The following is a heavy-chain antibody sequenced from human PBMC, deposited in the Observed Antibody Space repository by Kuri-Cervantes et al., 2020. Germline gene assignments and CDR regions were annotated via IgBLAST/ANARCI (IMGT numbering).Heavy chain of an antibody. CDR1: GFTFSSYW. J-gene: IGHJ6*02. CDR2: INSDGSST. D-gene: IGHD4-17*01. V-gene: IGHV3-74*01. CDR3: ARERIRTVTYYGMDV. Sequence: GESLKISCAASGFTFSSYWMHWVRQAPGKGLVWVSRINSDGSSTSYADSVKGRSTISRDNAKNTLYLQMNSLRAEDTAVYYCARERIRTVTYYGMDVWGQGTTVTVSS.